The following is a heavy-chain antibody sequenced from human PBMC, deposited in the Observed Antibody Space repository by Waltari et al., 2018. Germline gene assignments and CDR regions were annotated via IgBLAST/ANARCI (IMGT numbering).Heavy chain of an antibody. CDR2: IIPILGIA. V-gene: IGHV1-69*09. J-gene: IGHJ2*01. CDR1: GGTFSSYA. D-gene: IGHD7-27*01. Sequence: QVQLVQSGAEVKKPGSSVKVSCKASGGTFSSYAISWVRQAPGQGLEWMGRIIPILGIANYAQKFQGRVTITADKSTSTAYMELSSLRSEDTAVYYGARTLWAYWYFDLWGRGTLVTVSS. CDR3: ARTLWAYWYFDL.